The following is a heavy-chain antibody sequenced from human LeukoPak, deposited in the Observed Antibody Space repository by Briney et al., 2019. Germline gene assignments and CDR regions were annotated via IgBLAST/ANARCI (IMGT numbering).Heavy chain of an antibody. J-gene: IGHJ3*02. Sequence: SETLSLTCTVSGGSISSYYWSWIRQPPGKGLEWFGYMYNSGSTNYNPSLKSRVTISVDTSKNQFSLKLSSVTAADTAVYYCACLTTADAFDIWGQGTMVTVSS. V-gene: IGHV4-59*01. CDR2: MYNSGST. CDR1: GGSISSYY. CDR3: ACLTTADAFDI. D-gene: IGHD3-22*01.